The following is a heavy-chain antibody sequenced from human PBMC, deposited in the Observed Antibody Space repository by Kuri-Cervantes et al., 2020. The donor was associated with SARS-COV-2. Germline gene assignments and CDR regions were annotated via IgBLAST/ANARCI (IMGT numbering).Heavy chain of an antibody. Sequence: ASVKASCKASGYTFTSYDINWVRQATGQGLEWMGWMNPNSGNTGYAQKFQGRVTITRNTSISTAYMELSSLRSEDTAVYYCARGSSGWFPYYYFDYWGQGTLVTVSS. V-gene: IGHV1-8*03. CDR3: ARGSSGWFPYYYFDY. D-gene: IGHD6-19*01. CDR1: GYTFTSYD. CDR2: MNPNSGNT. J-gene: IGHJ4*02.